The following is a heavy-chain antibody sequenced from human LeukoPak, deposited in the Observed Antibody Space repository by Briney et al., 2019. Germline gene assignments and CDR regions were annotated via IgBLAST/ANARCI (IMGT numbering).Heavy chain of an antibody. CDR2: IYYSGST. D-gene: IGHD2-2*01. CDR3: ARGTSRNIVVVPAATPYFDY. V-gene: IGHV4-39*07. J-gene: IGHJ4*02. CDR1: GDSISSSSYY. Sequence: SETLSLTCTVSGDSISSSSYYWGWIRQPPGKGLEWIGSIYYSGSTYYNPPLKSRVTISVDTSKNQFSLKLSSVTAADTAVYYCARGTSRNIVVVPAATPYFDYWGQGTLVTVSS.